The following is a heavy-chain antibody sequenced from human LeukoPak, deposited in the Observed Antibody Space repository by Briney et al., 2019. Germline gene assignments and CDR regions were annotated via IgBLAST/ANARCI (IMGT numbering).Heavy chain of an antibody. J-gene: IGHJ3*02. CDR3: ARLNCSSTSCLGAFDI. CDR1: GDSISSSSYY. CDR2: IYYSGST. V-gene: IGHV4-39*01. D-gene: IGHD2-2*01. Sequence: SETLSLTCTVSGDSISSSSYYWGWIRQPPGKGLGWIGSIYYSGSTYYNPSLKSRVTISVDTSKNQFSLKLSSVTAADTAVYYCARLNCSSTSCLGAFDIWGQGTMVTVSS.